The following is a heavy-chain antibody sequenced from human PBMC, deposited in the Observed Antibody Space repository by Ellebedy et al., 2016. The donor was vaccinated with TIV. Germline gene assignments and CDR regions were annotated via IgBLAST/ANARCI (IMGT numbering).Heavy chain of an antibody. V-gene: IGHV3-7*01. CDR1: GFSFSNFW. CDR3: ARDTDSSVYYYYSIDV. J-gene: IGHJ6*02. CDR2: IKTDGSET. Sequence: GESLKISCAAWGFSFSNFWMSWVRQAPGKGLEWVAHIKTDGSETYYVDSVKGRFTISRENAKNALFLQMDGLRVDDSAVYYCARDTDSSVYYYYSIDVWGQGTTVTVSS. D-gene: IGHD3-22*01.